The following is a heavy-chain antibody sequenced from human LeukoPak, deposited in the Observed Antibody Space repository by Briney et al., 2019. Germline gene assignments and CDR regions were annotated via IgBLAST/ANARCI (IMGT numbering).Heavy chain of an antibody. J-gene: IGHJ5*02. CDR1: GGSISSSSYY. CDR3: ASRRRTVTTRIPFDP. CDR2: INHSGST. V-gene: IGHV4-39*07. D-gene: IGHD4-17*01. Sequence: PSETLSLTCTVSGGSISSSSYYWSWIRQPPGKGLEWIGEINHSGSTNYNPSLKSRVTISVDTSKNQFSLKLSSVTAADTAVYYCASRRRTVTTRIPFDPWGQGTLVTVSS.